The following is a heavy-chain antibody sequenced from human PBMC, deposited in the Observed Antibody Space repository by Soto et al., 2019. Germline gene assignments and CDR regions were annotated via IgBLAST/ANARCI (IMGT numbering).Heavy chain of an antibody. V-gene: IGHV3-30*18. J-gene: IGHJ3*02. CDR2: ISYDGSNK. D-gene: IGHD6-13*01. Sequence: QVQLVEAGGGVGQPGRSLRLSCAASGFTFSSYGMHWVRQAPGKGLEWVAVISYDGSNKYYADSVKGRFTISRDNSKNTLYLQMNSLRAEDTAVYYCANPSPGRKAAAGVVCAFDIWGQGTMVTVSS. CDR3: ANPSPGRKAAAGVVCAFDI. CDR1: GFTFSSYG.